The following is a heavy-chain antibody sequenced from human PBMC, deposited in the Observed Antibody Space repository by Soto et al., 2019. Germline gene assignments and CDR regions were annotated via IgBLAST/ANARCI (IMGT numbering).Heavy chain of an antibody. CDR2: IYYSGGT. Sequence: QVQLQESGPGLVKPSETLYLTCTVSGGSISSYYWSWIRQHPGKGLEWIGYIYYSGGTNYNPSLKSRGTRSGDTCKVECSLKLSSVTAADTALYYCARAGYYYYDMDVWGTVTTVTVSS. CDR3: ARAGYYYYDMDV. J-gene: IGHJ6*03. CDR1: GGSISSYY. V-gene: IGHV4-59*01. D-gene: IGHD3-10*01.